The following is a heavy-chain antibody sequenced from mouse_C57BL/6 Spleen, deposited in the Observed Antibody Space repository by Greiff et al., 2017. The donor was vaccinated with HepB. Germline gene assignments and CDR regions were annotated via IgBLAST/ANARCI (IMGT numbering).Heavy chain of an antibody. CDR1: GYTFTDYE. CDR3: TRCDYDRGRWFAD. Sequence: QVQLQQSGAELVRPGASVTLSCKASGYTFTDYEMHWVKQTPVHGLEWIGAIDPETGGTAYNQKFKGKAILTADKSSSTAYMELRSLTSEDSAVYYCTRCDYDRGRWFADWGQGTLVTVSA. D-gene: IGHD2-4*01. J-gene: IGHJ3*01. CDR2: IDPETGGT. V-gene: IGHV1-15*01.